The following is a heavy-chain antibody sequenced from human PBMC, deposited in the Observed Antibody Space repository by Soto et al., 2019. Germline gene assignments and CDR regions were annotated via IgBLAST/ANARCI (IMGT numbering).Heavy chain of an antibody. CDR1: GGSITSSSYY. D-gene: IGHD3-10*01. CDR2: IYYSGST. J-gene: IGHJ4*02. V-gene: IGHV4-39*01. CDR3: ARLTMVRGSTLDY. Sequence: QLQLQESGPGLVKPSETLSLTCTVSGGSITSSSYYWGWIRPPPGKGLEWIGSIYYSGSTYYTPSLKRRVTISLPTSKNQFSLKLSSVTAADTAVYYCARLTMVRGSTLDYWGPGTLVTVAS.